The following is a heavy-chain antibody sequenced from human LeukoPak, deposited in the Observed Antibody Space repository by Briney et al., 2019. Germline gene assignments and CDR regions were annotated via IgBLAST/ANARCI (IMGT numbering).Heavy chain of an antibody. J-gene: IGHJ6*03. D-gene: IGHD1-14*01. Sequence: PGGSLRLSCAASGFIFSSYSMNWVRQAPGKGLEWVSYISSSGSTIYYADSVKGRFTISRDNAKNSLYLQMNSLRAEDTAVYYCAKDSERGGYYYYYYYMDVWGKGTTVTISS. CDR3: AKDSERGGYYYYYYYMDV. CDR2: ISSSGSTI. CDR1: GFIFSSYS. V-gene: IGHV3-48*04.